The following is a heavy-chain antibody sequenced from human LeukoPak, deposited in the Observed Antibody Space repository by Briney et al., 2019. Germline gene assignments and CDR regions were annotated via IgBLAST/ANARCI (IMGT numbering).Heavy chain of an antibody. D-gene: IGHD1-26*01. V-gene: IGHV4-39*01. CDR1: GGSISSSGYY. J-gene: IGHJ5*02. CDR3: ARHEYSGSYYGLSWFDP. Sequence: SETLSLTCTVSGGSISSSGYYWGWIRQPPGKGLEWIASIYYSGSTYYNPSLKSRVTISVDTSKNQLSLKLSSLTAADTAVYYCARHEYSGSYYGLSWFDPWGQGALVTVSS. CDR2: IYYSGST.